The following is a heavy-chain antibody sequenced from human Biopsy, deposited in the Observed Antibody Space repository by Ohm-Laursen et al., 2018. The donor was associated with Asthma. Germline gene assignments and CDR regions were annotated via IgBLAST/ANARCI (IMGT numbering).Heavy chain of an antibody. CDR1: GGSISNSNYY. Sequence: ETLSLTWTVSGGSISNSNYYWGWIRQSPGKGLEWIGSLHYSGSPYYTFYNPSLESRVTISLDASKNEFSLRLTYVTAADTAVYYCARASVAASSNWFDPWGQGTLVTVSS. CDR2: LHYSGSPYYT. CDR3: ARASVAASSNWFDP. J-gene: IGHJ5*02. D-gene: IGHD6-19*01. V-gene: IGHV4-39*01.